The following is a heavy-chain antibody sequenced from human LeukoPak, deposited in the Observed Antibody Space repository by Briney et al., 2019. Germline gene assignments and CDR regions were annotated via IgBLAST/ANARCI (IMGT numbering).Heavy chain of an antibody. J-gene: IGHJ6*03. V-gene: IGHV3-74*01. CDR3: ARGLVGLYYYYYYMDL. Sequence: GGSLRLSCAVSGFTFSNYWMYWVRQAPGKGLVWVSRINTDGSSTTYADSVKGRFTISRDNAKNTVHLQMNSLRAEDTALYYCARGLVGLYYYYYYMDLWGKGTTVTVSS. CDR1: GFTFSNYW. D-gene: IGHD2-21*01. CDR2: INTDGSST.